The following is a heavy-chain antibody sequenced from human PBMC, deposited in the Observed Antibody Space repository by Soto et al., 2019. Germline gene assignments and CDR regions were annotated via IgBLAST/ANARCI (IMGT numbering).Heavy chain of an antibody. V-gene: IGHV3-23*01. Sequence: EVQLLESGGGLVQPGGSLRLSCEASGFTFSSYAMSWVRQAPGKGLEWVSAISGSGGSTYYADSVKGRFTISRDNSKNTLYLQMNSLRAEDTAVYYCAKAYDYYGSGSQGYWGQGTLVTVSS. CDR3: AKAYDYYGSGSQGY. CDR2: ISGSGGST. J-gene: IGHJ4*02. D-gene: IGHD3-10*01. CDR1: GFTFSSYA.